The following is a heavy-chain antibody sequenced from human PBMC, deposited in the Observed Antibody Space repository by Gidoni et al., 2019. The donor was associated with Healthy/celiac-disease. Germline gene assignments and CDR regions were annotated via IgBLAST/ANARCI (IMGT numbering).Heavy chain of an antibody. CDR3: GRGVRYSSGCRGYDY. Sequence: QVQLQESGPGLVKPSQTLSLTCTVSGGSISSGGYYWSWIRQHPGKGMEWSGYIYSSGSTYYKPSIKSRDTMTVDTSKNQCSRKLSTVTDADAAVYYCGRGVRYSSGCRGYDYWGQGTLVTVSS. CDR1: GGSISSGGYY. J-gene: IGHJ4*02. V-gene: IGHV4-31*03. D-gene: IGHD6-19*01. CDR2: IYSSGST.